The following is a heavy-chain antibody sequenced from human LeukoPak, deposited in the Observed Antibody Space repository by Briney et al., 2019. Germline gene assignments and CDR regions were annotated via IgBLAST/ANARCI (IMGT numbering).Heavy chain of an antibody. V-gene: IGHV3-7*01. CDR1: GFTFSDYW. CDR2: IKDDGSET. Sequence: GGSLRLSFAASGFTFSDYWMTWVRQAPGKGLQWVANIKDDGSETYYVDSVKGRFTISRDNAKNSLYLQMNSLRAEDTAVYYCAKDAAVGSSGYYYVPPLYYFHYWGQGTLVTVSS. J-gene: IGHJ4*02. CDR3: AKDAAVGSSGYYYVPPLYYFHY. D-gene: IGHD3-22*01.